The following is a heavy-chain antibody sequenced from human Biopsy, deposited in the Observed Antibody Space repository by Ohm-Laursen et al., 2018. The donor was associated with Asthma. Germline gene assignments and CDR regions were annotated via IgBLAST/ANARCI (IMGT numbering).Heavy chain of an antibody. V-gene: IGHV3-30*18. CDR1: GFNFHNYD. CDR2: ILFDGRKI. Sequence: RSLRLSCAASGFNFHNYDMNWVRRAPGKGLEWVAQILFDGRKINYPDSVKGRFTISRDNSKNMVYLQMNSLRPEDTAVYYCAKDRVAGRSYYFDYWGQGSLVSVSS. D-gene: IGHD6-13*01. CDR3: AKDRVAGRSYYFDY. J-gene: IGHJ4*02.